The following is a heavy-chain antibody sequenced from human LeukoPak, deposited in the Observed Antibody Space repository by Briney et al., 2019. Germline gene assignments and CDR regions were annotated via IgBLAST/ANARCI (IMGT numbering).Heavy chain of an antibody. D-gene: IGHD3-9*01. V-gene: IGHV3-21*06. CDR2: ITSGGTYT. Sequence: GGSLRLSCAASGFTFSTYNMNWVRQAPGKGLEWVSSITSGGTYTYYADSVKGRFTTSRDNAKNSLSLQLSSLRAEDTAVYYCARGHYDILTASYKWTPDYWGQGILVTVSS. J-gene: IGHJ4*02. CDR3: ARGHYDILTASYKWTPDY. CDR1: GFTFSTYN.